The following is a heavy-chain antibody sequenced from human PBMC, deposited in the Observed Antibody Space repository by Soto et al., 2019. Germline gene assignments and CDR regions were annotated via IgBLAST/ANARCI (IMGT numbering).Heavy chain of an antibody. D-gene: IGHD3-16*01. V-gene: IGHV1-8*01. CDR2: MNPNSGNT. CDR3: ARSPAGYVGAFDI. Sequence: ASVKVSCKASGYTFASYDINWVRQATGQGLEWMGWMNPNSGNTGYAQKFQGRVTMTRNTSISTAYMELSSLRSEDTAVYYCARSPAGYVGAFDIWGQGTMVTVSS. CDR1: GYTFASYD. J-gene: IGHJ3*02.